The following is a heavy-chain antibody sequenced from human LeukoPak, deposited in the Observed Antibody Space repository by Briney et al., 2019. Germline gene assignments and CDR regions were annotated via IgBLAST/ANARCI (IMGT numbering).Heavy chain of an antibody. Sequence: ASVKVSCNASGSPFSRYGISWVRQAPGHGLKWMGWISAYNGNTNYAQKLQGRVTMTTETCTSTAYMELRSVRSDETAVYYCARDSPLTALDYWGQGTLVTVSS. D-gene: IGHD2-21*02. CDR1: GSPFSRYG. J-gene: IGHJ4*02. CDR3: ARDSPLTALDY. CDR2: ISAYNGNT. V-gene: IGHV1-18*01.